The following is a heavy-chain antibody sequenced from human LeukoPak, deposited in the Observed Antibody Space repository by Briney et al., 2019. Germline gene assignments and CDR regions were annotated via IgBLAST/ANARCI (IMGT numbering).Heavy chain of an antibody. CDR2: MNPNSGNT. D-gene: IGHD6-19*01. Sequence: ASVKVSCKASGYTFTSYDINWVRQATGQGLEWMGWMNPNSGNTGYAQKFQGRVTITRNTSISTAYMELSSLRSEDTAVYYCAQCSSGWYSCAFDIWGQGTMVTVSS. V-gene: IGHV1-8*03. J-gene: IGHJ3*02. CDR3: AQCSSGWYSCAFDI. CDR1: GYTFTSYD.